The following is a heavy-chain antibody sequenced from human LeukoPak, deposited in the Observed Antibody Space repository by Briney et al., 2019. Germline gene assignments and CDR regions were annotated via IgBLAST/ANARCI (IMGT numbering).Heavy chain of an antibody. J-gene: IGHJ5*02. V-gene: IGHV3-49*01. CDR2: IRSSGTT. CDR1: GFTFCTHT. Sequence: GGSLRLSCTPSGFTFCTHTMHWFRQAPGKGLQWIGFIRSSGTTQYTASVKGRFTISREDSKSIAYLQMNSLKTEDTAVYYCTRDRFYVWFDPWGQGTLVTVSS. CDR3: TRDRFYVWFDP. D-gene: IGHD3-16*01.